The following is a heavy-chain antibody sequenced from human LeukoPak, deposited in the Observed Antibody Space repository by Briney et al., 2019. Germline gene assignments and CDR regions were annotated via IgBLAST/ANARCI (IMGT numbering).Heavy chain of an antibody. J-gene: IGHJ4*02. D-gene: IGHD3-3*01. CDR1: GYTFTSYD. CDR3: AREGITIFGVVIGNDY. CDR2: MNPNSGNT. Sequence: ASVKVSCKASGYTFTSYDINWGRQAPGQGLEWMGWMNPNSGNTGYAQKFQGRVTMTRNTSISTAYMELSSLRSEDTAVYYCAREGITIFGVVIGNDYWGQGTLVTVSS. V-gene: IGHV1-8*01.